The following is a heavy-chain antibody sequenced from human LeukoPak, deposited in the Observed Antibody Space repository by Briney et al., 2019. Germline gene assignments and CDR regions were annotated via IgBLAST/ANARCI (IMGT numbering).Heavy chain of an antibody. Sequence: GGSLRLSCAASGFTFSTYSMNWVRQAPGKGLEWVAVISYDGSNKYYADSVKGRFTISRDNSKNTLYLQMSSLRAEDTAVYYCARGSIWGQGTMVTVSS. V-gene: IGHV3-30*03. J-gene: IGHJ3*02. CDR2: ISYDGSNK. CDR1: GFTFSTYS. CDR3: ARGSI.